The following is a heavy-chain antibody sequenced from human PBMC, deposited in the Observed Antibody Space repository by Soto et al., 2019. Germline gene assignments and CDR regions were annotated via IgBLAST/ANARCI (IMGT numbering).Heavy chain of an antibody. D-gene: IGHD3-16*01. V-gene: IGHV1-69*01. CDR3: ARAHYVWGKYHLDY. CDR2: IIPISGTP. J-gene: IGHJ4*02. CDR1: GDTFSDYA. Sequence: QVQLVQSGAEVKKPGSSVKVSCKASGDTFSDYAISWVRQAPGQGLEWMGGIIPISGTPNYAQKFQDRVTITADQSTSIASMALSSLRSEDTAFYYCARAHYVWGKYHLDYWGQGTLVTVSS.